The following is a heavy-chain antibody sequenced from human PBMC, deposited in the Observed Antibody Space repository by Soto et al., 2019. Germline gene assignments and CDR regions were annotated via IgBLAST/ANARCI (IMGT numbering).Heavy chain of an antibody. V-gene: IGHV3-21*01. CDR2: ISSSSSYI. Sequence: PGGSLRLSCAASGFTFSSYSMNWVRQAPGKGLEWVSSISSSSSYIYYADSVKGRFTISRDNAKNSLYLQMNSLRAEDTAVYYCAREYDSSCAFDIWGQGTMVTVSS. J-gene: IGHJ3*02. D-gene: IGHD6-13*01. CDR3: AREYDSSCAFDI. CDR1: GFTFSSYS.